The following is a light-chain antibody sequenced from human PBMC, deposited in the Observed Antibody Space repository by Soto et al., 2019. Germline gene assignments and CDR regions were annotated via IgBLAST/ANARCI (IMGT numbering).Light chain of an antibody. CDR2: AAS. CDR1: QGISSS. J-gene: IGKJ1*01. CDR3: QQSYNSPPWT. Sequence: DIQLTQSPSFLSASVGDRVTITCRASQGISSSLAWYQQKPGEAPRLLIYAASTLQSGVPSRFSGSGYGTEFTLTISSLRPEDIATYFCQQSYNSPPWTFGQGTKVEVK. V-gene: IGKV1-9*01.